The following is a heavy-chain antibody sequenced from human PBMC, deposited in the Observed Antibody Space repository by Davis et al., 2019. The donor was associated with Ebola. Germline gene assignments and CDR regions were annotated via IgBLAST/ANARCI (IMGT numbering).Heavy chain of an antibody. CDR2: IKSKTDGGTT. V-gene: IGHV3-15*07. CDR3: TTDPGLGYCSGGSCRSYYYYYGMDV. J-gene: IGHJ6*02. D-gene: IGHD2-15*01. Sequence: GGSLTLSCAASGFTFSNAWMNWVRQAPGKGLEWVGRIKSKTDGGTTDYAAPVKGRFTISRDDSKNTLYLQMNSLKTEDTAVYYCTTDPGLGYCSGGSCRSYYYYYGMDVWGQGTTVTVSS. CDR1: GFTFSNAW.